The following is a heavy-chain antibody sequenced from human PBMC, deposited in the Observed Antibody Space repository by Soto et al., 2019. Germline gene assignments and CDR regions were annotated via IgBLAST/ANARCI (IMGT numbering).Heavy chain of an antibody. Sequence: QVQLQESGPGLVEASATLSLTCTVSGGSLGSYYWSWIRQPPGKGLEWIGYVFYTGRGNYNASLKSRVSISLDTSNYEISLKLSSVTAADTAVYYCARDGDGRMTTNPYYYNGMDVWGPGTTVTVSS. V-gene: IGHV4-59*01. J-gene: IGHJ6*02. CDR3: ARDGDGRMTTNPYYYNGMDV. CDR1: GGSLGSYY. CDR2: VFYTGRG. D-gene: IGHD4-4*01.